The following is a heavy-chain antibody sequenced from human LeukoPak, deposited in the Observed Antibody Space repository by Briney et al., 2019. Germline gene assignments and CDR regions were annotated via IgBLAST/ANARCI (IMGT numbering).Heavy chain of an antibody. CDR2: IYSDTST. V-gene: IGHV3-66*01. D-gene: IGHD6-13*01. Sequence: GGSLRLSCAASGFTVSSNYMSWVRQAPGKGLEWVSNIYSDTSTYYADSVKGRFTISRDNSKNTLYLQMNSLRVEDTAVYYCARVDGSSWYNSWGQGTLVTVSS. CDR3: ARVDGSSWYNS. CDR1: GFTVSSNY. J-gene: IGHJ5*02.